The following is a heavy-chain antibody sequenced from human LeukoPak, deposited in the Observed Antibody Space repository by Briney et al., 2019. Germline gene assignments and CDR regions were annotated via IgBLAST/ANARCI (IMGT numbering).Heavy chain of an antibody. D-gene: IGHD6-19*01. CDR1: GFTVSNNY. J-gene: IGHJ4*02. V-gene: IGHV3-53*01. Sequence: GGSLRLSCAASGFTVSNNYMSWVRQAPGKGLEWVSVIYSEGSTYYADSVKGRFTISRANSRNTLYLQMNSLRAEDTAVYYCARAKGYSSGFYYFDYWGPGTLVTVSS. CDR2: IYSEGST. CDR3: ARAKGYSSGFYYFDY.